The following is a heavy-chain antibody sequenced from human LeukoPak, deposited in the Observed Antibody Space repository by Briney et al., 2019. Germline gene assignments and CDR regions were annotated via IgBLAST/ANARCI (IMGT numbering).Heavy chain of an antibody. CDR3: ARRTYSSSSSIFDY. CDR1: GGTFSSYA. D-gene: IGHD6-6*01. V-gene: IGHV1-18*01. CDR2: ISGYNGNT. Sequence: EASVKVSCKASGGTFSSYAISWVRQAPGQGLEWMGWISGYNGNTIYAQKLQGRVAMTTDTSTSTAYMELRSLRSDDTAVYYCARRTYSSSSSIFDYWGQGTLVTVSS. J-gene: IGHJ4*02.